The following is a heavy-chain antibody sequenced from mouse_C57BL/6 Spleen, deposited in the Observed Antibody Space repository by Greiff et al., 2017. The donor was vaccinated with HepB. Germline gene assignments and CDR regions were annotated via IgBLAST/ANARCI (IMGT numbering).Heavy chain of an antibody. CDR1: GFTFSSYA. V-gene: IGHV5-9-1*02. Sequence: EVNVVESGEGLVKPGGSLKLSCAASGFTFSSYAMSWVRQTPEKRLEWVAYISSGGDYIYYADTVKGRFTISRDNARNTLYLQMSSLKSEDTAMYYCTRATITTVVDAMDYWGQGTSVTVSS. CDR3: TRATITTVVDAMDY. CDR2: ISSGGDYI. D-gene: IGHD1-1*01. J-gene: IGHJ4*01.